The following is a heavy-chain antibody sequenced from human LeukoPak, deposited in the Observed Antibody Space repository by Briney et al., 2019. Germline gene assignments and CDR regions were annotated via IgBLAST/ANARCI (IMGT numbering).Heavy chain of an antibody. Sequence: SETLSLTCTVSGYSISSGYYWGWIRQPPGKGLEWIGSIYHSGSTYYNPFLKSRVTISVDTSKNQFSLKLSSVTAADTAVYYCARDPSDIVVVPAANFEFDYWGQGTLVTVSS. CDR1: GYSISSGYY. D-gene: IGHD2-2*01. CDR3: ARDPSDIVVVPAANFEFDY. J-gene: IGHJ4*02. CDR2: IYHSGST. V-gene: IGHV4-38-2*02.